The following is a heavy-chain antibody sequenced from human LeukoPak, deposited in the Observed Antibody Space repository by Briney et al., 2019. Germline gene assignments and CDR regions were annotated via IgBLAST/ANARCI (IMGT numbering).Heavy chain of an antibody. Sequence: ASVKVSCKASGYTFTGYYMHWVRQAPGQGLEWMGIINPSGGNTKNAQKFQGRVTMTRDTSTSTVYMEMSSLISADTAVYYCARGQGYMDVWGKGTTVTVSS. CDR1: GYTFTGYY. CDR2: INPSGGNT. V-gene: IGHV1-46*01. J-gene: IGHJ6*03. CDR3: ARGQGYMDV.